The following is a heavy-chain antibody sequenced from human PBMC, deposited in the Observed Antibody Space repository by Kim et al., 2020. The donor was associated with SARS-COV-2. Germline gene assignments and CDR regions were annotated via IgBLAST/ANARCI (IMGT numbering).Heavy chain of an antibody. J-gene: IGHJ4*02. CDR2: IWYDGSHR. V-gene: IGHV3-33*08. D-gene: IGHD6-13*01. CDR1: GFSFSDYA. CDR3: ARELKEAAVDY. Sequence: GGSLRLSCAASGFSFSDYAMHWVRQAPGKGLEWVADIWYDGSHRYYAGSVEGRFIISRDNSQKTLYLQMNSLRAEDSGLYYCARELKEAAVDYWGQGTLVTVSS.